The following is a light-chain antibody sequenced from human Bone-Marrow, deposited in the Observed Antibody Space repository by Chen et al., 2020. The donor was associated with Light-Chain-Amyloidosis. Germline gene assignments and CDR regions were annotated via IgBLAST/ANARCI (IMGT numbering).Light chain of an antibody. CDR1: DLPTEY. J-gene: IGLJ2*01. CDR2: RDT. Sequence: SYELTQPPSVSVSPGQTARITCSGDDLPTEYAYWYQQKPGQAPVLVIHRDTERPSGISEGFSGAREGRTATLTRRGVRAEDEADCHCQSAESRGTDEVIFGGGTKLTV. CDR3: QSAESRGTDEVI. V-gene: IGLV3-25*03.